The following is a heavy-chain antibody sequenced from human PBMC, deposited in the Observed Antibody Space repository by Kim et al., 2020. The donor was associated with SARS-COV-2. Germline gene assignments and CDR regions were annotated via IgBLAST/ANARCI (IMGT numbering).Heavy chain of an antibody. Sequence: GGSLRLSCAPSGFTFSSFGMHWVRQAPGKGLESVAVIYYDGSNKYYADSVKGRFIISRDNSKNTLYLQMNSLRVEDTAIYYCAKDPSGCRGGVCYSDSWGREIVVTVSS. CDR1: GFTFSSFG. D-gene: IGHD2-15*01. J-gene: IGHJ4*02. V-gene: IGHV3-33*06. CDR3: AKDPSGCRGGVCYSDS. CDR2: IYYDGSNK.